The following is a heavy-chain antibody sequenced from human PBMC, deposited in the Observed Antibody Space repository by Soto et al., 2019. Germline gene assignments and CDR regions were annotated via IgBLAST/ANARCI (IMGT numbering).Heavy chain of an antibody. CDR2: IYYSGST. V-gene: IGHV4-39*01. Sequence: WETLSLTCTVSGGSISSSSYYWGWIRQPPGKGLEWIGSIYYSGSTYYNPSLKSRVTISVDTSKNQFSLKLSSVTAADTAVYYCARVVYYDNSGYQYWSQGTLVTVPQ. CDR3: ARVVYYDNSGYQY. J-gene: IGHJ4*02. D-gene: IGHD3-22*01. CDR1: GGSISSSSYY.